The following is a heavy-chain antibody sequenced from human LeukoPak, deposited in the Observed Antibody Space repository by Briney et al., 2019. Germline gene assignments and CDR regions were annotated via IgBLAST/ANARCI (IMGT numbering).Heavy chain of an antibody. J-gene: IGHJ4*02. CDR2: IYHSGST. D-gene: IGHD3-3*01. CDR3: ARGAEGITIFGVVTTYPFDY. Sequence: SETLSLTCTVSGGSISSGGYYWSWIRQPPGKGLEWIGYIYHSGSTYYNPSLKSRVTISVDRSKNQFSLKLSSVTAADTAVYYCARGAEGITIFGVVTTYPFDYWGQGTLVTVSS. CDR1: GGSISSGGYY. V-gene: IGHV4-30-2*01.